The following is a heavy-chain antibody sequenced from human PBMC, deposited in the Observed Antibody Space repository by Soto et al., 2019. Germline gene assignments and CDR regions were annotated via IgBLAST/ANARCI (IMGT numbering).Heavy chain of an antibody. CDR1: GFTFGNDA. CDR3: VREPKGWSSNRYFDF. J-gene: IGHJ3*01. Sequence: GGSXRLSCSASGFTFGNDAMSWLRQAPGKGLEWVSGISGSGGSANNADSVQGRFTISRDNSKNTLYLQMNSLRAEDTAIYYCVREPKGWSSNRYFDFWGRGTMVTVSS. V-gene: IGHV3-23*01. D-gene: IGHD1-1*01. CDR2: ISGSGGSA.